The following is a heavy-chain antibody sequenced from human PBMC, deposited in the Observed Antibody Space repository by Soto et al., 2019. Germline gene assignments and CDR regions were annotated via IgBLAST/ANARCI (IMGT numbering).Heavy chain of an antibody. CDR3: ARLGGYCSGTNCYGFYGMDV. V-gene: IGHV4-39*01. CDR1: GDSLDSDLSS. D-gene: IGHD2-2*01. CDR2: FHYNERT. J-gene: IGHJ6*02. Sequence: SETLFLPCSFHGDSLDSDLSSCALICLHTGAGLEWIGTFHYNERTFYNPPLEGRVTISVDTSKNQFSLKVTSATVADTAVYFCARLGGYCSGTNCYGFYGMDVWGQGTTVS.